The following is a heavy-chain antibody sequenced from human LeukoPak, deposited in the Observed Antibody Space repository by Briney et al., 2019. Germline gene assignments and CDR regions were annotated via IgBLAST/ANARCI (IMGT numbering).Heavy chain of an antibody. CDR2: ISYDGSNK. CDR1: GFTFSSYG. J-gene: IGHJ4*02. V-gene: IGHV3-30*18. Sequence: GRSLRLSCAASGFTFSSYGMHWVRQAPGKGLEWVAVISYDGSNKYYADSVKGRFTISRDNSKNTLYLQMNSLRAEDTAVYYCAKEWGAAATRKAGQFDYWGQGTLVTVSS. CDR3: AKEWGAAATRKAGQFDY. D-gene: IGHD6-13*01.